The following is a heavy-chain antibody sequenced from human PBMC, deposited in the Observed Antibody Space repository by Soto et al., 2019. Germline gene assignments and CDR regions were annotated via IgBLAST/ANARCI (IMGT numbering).Heavy chain of an antibody. J-gene: IGHJ4*01. D-gene: IGHD1-26*01. CDR3: ARGRGSGSFYQLAY. CDR2: IYYDGSNE. V-gene: IGHV3-33*08. CDR1: GGTCVDPG. Sequence: PGGSLRLCTGAAGGTCVDPGGRWILQAPGKGLEWVARIYYDGSNEYYADSVKGRFTISRDNSKNTVYLQMNSLRVEDTAVYYCARGRGSGSFYQLAYWGHGTLVTVSS.